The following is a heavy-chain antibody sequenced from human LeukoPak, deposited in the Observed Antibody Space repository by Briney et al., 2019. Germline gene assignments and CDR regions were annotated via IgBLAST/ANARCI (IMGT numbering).Heavy chain of an antibody. D-gene: IGHD3-22*01. J-gene: IGHJ4*02. CDR3: ARGDDSGYYDYFDY. CDR1: GFTVDSNY. V-gene: IGHV3-53*01. Sequence: GGSLRLSCAASGFTVDSNYLSWVRQAPGKGLEWVSTIYTGGNTYYAASVKGRFTISRDFSKNTVFLHMNSLRAEDTAMHYCARGDDSGYYDYFDYWGQGALATVSS. CDR2: IYTGGNT.